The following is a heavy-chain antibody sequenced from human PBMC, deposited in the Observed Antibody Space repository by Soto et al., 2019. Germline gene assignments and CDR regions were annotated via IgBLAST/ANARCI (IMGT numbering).Heavy chain of an antibody. CDR2: ISAYNGNT. J-gene: IGHJ5*02. V-gene: IGHV1-18*01. Sequence: QVQLVQSGAEVKKPGASVKVSCKASGYTFTSYGISWVRQAPGQGLEWMGWISAYNGNTNYAQKLQGRVTMTTDTYTITAYMDQRSRRSDDTAVYYCARVQRTVVVVAAPLGWFDPWGQGTLVTVSS. CDR1: GYTFTSYG. CDR3: ARVQRTVVVVAAPLGWFDP. D-gene: IGHD2-15*01.